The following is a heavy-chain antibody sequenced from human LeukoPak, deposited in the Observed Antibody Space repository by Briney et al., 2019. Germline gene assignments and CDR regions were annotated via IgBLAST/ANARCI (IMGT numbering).Heavy chain of an antibody. CDR1: GGSFSGYD. J-gene: IGHJ6*03. D-gene: IGHD1-1*01. CDR2: INYGGDT. CDR3: ARGLGWKVTPMGLFYMDV. V-gene: IGHV4-34*01. Sequence: SETLSLTCGVDGGSFSGYDWSWVRQPPGKGLEWIGEINYGGDTNYNPSLKSRVTISVDTSKNQFSLKVRSVTAADTAVYFCARGLGWKVTPMGLFYMDVWGEGATVTVSS.